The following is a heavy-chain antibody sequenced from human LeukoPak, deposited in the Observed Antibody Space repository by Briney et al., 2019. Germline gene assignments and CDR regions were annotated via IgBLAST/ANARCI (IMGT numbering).Heavy chain of an antibody. D-gene: IGHD6-6*01. V-gene: IGHV1-3*01. CDR2: INAGDDNT. J-gene: IGHJ3*02. Sequence: ASVKVSCKASGYTVTNYTIHWVRQAPGQGLEWMGWINAGDDNTKYSQKFQGRVTITRNTSISTAYMELSSLRSEDTAVYYCARVKREYSSSRGYAFDIWGQGTMVTVSS. CDR3: ARVKREYSSSRGYAFDI. CDR1: GYTVTNYT.